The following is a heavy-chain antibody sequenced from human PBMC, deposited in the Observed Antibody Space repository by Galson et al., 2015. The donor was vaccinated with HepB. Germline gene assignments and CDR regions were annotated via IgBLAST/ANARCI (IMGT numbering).Heavy chain of an antibody. Sequence: SLRLSCAASGFTLSNHWMAWVRQAPGKGLEWVANIKHDGIEKYYVDSVKGRFTISSDNAKSSLFLQMNSLRAEDTAIYYCAREGLREAFDSWGQGTMVTVSS. V-gene: IGHV3-7*01. CDR3: AREGLREAFDS. CDR1: GFTLSNHW. CDR2: IKHDGIEK. J-gene: IGHJ3*02. D-gene: IGHD2-21*02.